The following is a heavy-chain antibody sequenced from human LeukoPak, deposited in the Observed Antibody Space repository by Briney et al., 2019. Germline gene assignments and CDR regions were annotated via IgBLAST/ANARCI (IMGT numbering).Heavy chain of an antibody. J-gene: IGHJ5*02. Sequence: SETLSLTCAVYGGSFSGYYWSWIRQPPGKGLEWIGEINHSGSTNYNPSLKSRVTISVDTSKNQFSLKPSSVTAADTAVYYCARGDRKYYYDSSGYYSNNWFDPWGQGTLVTVYS. CDR3: ARGDRKYYYDSSGYYSNNWFDP. D-gene: IGHD3-22*01. CDR1: GGSFSGYY. CDR2: INHSGST. V-gene: IGHV4-34*01.